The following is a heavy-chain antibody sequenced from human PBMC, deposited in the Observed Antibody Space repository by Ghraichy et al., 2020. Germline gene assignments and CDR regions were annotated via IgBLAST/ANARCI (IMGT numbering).Heavy chain of an antibody. J-gene: IGHJ6*02. Sequence: GESLNISCAASGFTFSSYWMSWVRQAPGKGLEWVANIKQDGSEKYYVDSVKGRFTISRDNAKNSLYLQMNSLRAEDTAVYYCARDTRSYYYGMDVWGQGTTVTVSS. V-gene: IGHV3-7*01. CDR1: GFTFSSYW. CDR3: ARDTRSYYYGMDV. CDR2: IKQDGSEK.